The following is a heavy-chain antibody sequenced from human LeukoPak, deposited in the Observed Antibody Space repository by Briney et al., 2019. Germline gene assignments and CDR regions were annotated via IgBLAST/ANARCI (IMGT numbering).Heavy chain of an antibody. V-gene: IGHV3-30*02. Sequence: GGSLRLSCAASGFTFSSYGMHWVRQAPGKGLEWVAFIRYDGSNKYYADSVKGRFTISRDNSKNTLYPQMNSLRAEDTAVYYCANQDIVVVPAAVYYYYYMDVWGKGTTVTVSS. CDR2: IRYDGSNK. J-gene: IGHJ6*03. D-gene: IGHD2-2*01. CDR3: ANQDIVVVPAAVYYYYYMDV. CDR1: GFTFSSYG.